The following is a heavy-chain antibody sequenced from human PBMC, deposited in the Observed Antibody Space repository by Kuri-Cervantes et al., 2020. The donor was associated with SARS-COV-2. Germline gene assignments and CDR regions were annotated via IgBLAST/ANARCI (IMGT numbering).Heavy chain of an antibody. CDR1: GFNFRTYG. CDR3: AKDRIGVFGVEYYYGMDV. CDR2: ISFDGSNK. Sequence: LSLTCAASGFNFRTYGLHWVRQAPGKGQEWVALISFDGSNKYYADSVKGRFTISRDNSKNTLYLQMNSLRAEDTAVYYCAKDRIGVFGVEYYYGMDVWGQGTTVTVSS. D-gene: IGHD3-3*01. J-gene: IGHJ6*02. V-gene: IGHV3-30*18.